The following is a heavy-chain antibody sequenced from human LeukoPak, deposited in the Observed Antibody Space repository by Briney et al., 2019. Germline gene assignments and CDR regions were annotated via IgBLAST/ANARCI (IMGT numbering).Heavy chain of an antibody. Sequence: GGSLRLSCEGSAFIFSGHWMNWVRQAPGKGLEWVSVIYSGGTTYYADSVKGRFTISRDNSKNTLYLQMNSLRAEDTAVYYCAMLYDSSGTSAFDIWGQGTMVTVSS. CDR3: AMLYDSSGTSAFDI. CDR1: AFIFSGHW. CDR2: IYSGGTT. J-gene: IGHJ3*02. V-gene: IGHV3-53*01. D-gene: IGHD3-22*01.